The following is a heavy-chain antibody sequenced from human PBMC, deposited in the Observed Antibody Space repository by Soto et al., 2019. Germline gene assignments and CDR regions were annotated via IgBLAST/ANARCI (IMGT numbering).Heavy chain of an antibody. J-gene: IGHJ4*02. CDR1: GFTFSSYA. Sequence: GGSLRLSCAASGFTFSSYAISWVRQAPGKGLEWVSAISVSGGSTYYADSVKGRFTISRDNSKNTLYLQMNSLRAEDTAVYYCAKEPHYYDTVYFDYWGQGTLVTVSS. D-gene: IGHD3-22*01. CDR2: ISVSGGST. CDR3: AKEPHYYDTVYFDY. V-gene: IGHV3-23*01.